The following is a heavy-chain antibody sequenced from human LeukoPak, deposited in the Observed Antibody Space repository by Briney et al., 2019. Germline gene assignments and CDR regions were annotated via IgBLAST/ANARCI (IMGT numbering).Heavy chain of an antibody. CDR3: ARRPAYHYFDY. CDR1: GGSISSSSYY. CDR2: IYYSGST. V-gene: IGHV4-39*01. J-gene: IGHJ4*02. Sequence: SETLSLTCTVSGGSISSSSYYWGWIRQPPGKGLEWIGSIYYSGSTYYNPSLKSRVTISIDTSKDQFSLKLSSVTAADTAVYYCARRPAYHYFDYWGQGTLVTVSS. D-gene: IGHD1-14*01.